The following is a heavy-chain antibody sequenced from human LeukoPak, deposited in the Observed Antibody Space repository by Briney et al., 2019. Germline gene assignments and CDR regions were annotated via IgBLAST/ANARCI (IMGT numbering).Heavy chain of an antibody. CDR3: RTQDYSIYWYFDL. J-gene: IGHJ2*01. CDR2: IHPSGGST. CDR1: GYTFTSHY. V-gene: IGHV1-46*01. D-gene: IGHD4-11*01. Sequence: ASVKVSCKASGYTFTSHYIHWLRQAPGQHLEWMGVIHPSGGSTNYAQGFQGRVTMTRDTSTSTVYMELSSLSSEDTALYCARTQDYSIYWYFDLWGPGPWSLSPQ.